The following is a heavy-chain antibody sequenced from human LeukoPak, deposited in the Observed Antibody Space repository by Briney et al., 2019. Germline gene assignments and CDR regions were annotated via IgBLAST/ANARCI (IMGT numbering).Heavy chain of an antibody. CDR2: ISDGGGDT. V-gene: IGHV3-23*01. J-gene: IGHJ4*02. CDR1: GFAFSTYA. CDR3: AKPNWNYISDYFDY. Sequence: GGSLRLSCAASGFAFSTYAMSWVRQAPGKGLEWVSLISDGGGDTYYADSVKGRFTISRDNSKNTLYLQMNSLRADDSAVYYCAKPNWNYISDYFDYWGQGTLVTVSS. D-gene: IGHD1-7*01.